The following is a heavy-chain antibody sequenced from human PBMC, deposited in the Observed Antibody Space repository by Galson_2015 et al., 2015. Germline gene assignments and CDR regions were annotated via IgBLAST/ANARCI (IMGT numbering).Heavy chain of an antibody. CDR3: ARRDTGYSSSWFWA. D-gene: IGHD6-13*01. V-gene: IGHV3-30-3*01. CDR1: GFTFSSYA. J-gene: IGHJ5*02. Sequence: SLRLSCAASGFTFSSYAMHWVRQAPGKGLEWVAVISYDGSNKYYADSVKGRFTISRDNSKNTLYLQMNSLRAEDTAVYYCARRDTGYSSSWFWAWGQGTLVTVSS. CDR2: ISYDGSNK.